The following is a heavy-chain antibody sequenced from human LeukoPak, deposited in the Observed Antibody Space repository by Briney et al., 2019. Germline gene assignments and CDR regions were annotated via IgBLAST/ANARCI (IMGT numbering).Heavy chain of an antibody. J-gene: IGHJ4*02. CDR2: IYYSGST. Sequence: PSETLSLTCTVSGDSISSSSFYWGWIRQPPGKGLEWIGSIYYSGSTYYNPSLMSRVTISVDTSKNQFSLKLNSLTAADTAVYYCARHTNHGWYEYYWGQGTLVTVSS. D-gene: IGHD6-19*01. CDR1: GDSISSSSFY. CDR3: ARHTNHGWYEYY. V-gene: IGHV4-39*01.